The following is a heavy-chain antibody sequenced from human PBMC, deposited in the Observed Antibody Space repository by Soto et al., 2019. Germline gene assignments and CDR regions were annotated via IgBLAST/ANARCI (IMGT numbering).Heavy chain of an antibody. J-gene: IGHJ4*02. CDR1: GYSFTSYG. CDR3: ARHRFNYYDDTVYYYFDY. Sequence: ASVKVSCKASGYSFTSYGISWVRQAPGQGPEWMGWISGHNGNTNHPQSLQGRVTMTTDTSRNTAYMELRSLRSDDTAVYYCARHRFNYYDDTVYYYFDYWGQGALVTVSS. D-gene: IGHD3-22*01. V-gene: IGHV1-18*04. CDR2: ISGHNGNT.